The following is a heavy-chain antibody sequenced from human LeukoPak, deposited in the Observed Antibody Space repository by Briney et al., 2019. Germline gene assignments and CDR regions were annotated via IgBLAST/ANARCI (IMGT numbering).Heavy chain of an antibody. Sequence: SETLSLTCTVSGGSVSSGSYYWSWIRQPPGKGLEWIGYIYYSGSTNYNPSLKSRVTISVDTSKNQFSLKLSSVTAADTAVYYCVREPTVRGYYGMDVWGQGTTVTVSS. CDR1: GGSVSSGSYY. CDR3: VREPTVRGYYGMDV. V-gene: IGHV4-61*01. D-gene: IGHD4-11*01. J-gene: IGHJ6*02. CDR2: IYYSGST.